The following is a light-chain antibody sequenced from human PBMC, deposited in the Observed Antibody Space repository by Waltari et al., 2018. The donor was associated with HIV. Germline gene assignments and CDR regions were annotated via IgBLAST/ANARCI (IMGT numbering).Light chain of an antibody. CDR1: QDISSY. V-gene: IGKV1-8*01. CDR3: QQYYSYPLT. CDR2: DAS. J-gene: IGKJ4*01. Sequence: AIRMTQSPSSFSASTGDRVTITCRANQDISSYLAWCQQKPGKVPKLLIYDASALQSGVPSRFSGSGSGTDFTLTISSLQSEDFATYYCQQYYSYPLTFGGGTNVDIK.